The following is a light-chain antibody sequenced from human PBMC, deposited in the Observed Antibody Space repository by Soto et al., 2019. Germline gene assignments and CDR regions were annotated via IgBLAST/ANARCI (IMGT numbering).Light chain of an antibody. Sequence: DVVMTQSPLSLPVTLGQPASISCRSTQSLVYSDGDTYLTWFQQRPGQSPRRLFYEVSKRDSGVPARFSGSGSRTDFTLKISRVEAEDVGVYYCMQGTHWPITFGQGTRLEIK. CDR1: QSLVYSDGDTY. V-gene: IGKV2-30*01. CDR3: MQGTHWPIT. CDR2: EVS. J-gene: IGKJ5*01.